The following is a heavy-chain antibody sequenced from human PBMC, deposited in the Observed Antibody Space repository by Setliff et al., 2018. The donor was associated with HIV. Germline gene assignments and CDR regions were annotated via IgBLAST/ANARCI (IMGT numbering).Heavy chain of an antibody. V-gene: IGHV4-39*01. CDR2: IYYSGST. CDR1: GGSISSSSYY. J-gene: IGHJ3*02. CDR3: ARTHGDYVGDAFDI. D-gene: IGHD4-17*01. Sequence: SETLSLTCTVSGGSISSSSYYWGWIRQPPGKGLEWIGSIYYSGSTYYNPSLKSRVTISVDTSKNQFSLKLSSVTAADTAVYYCARTHGDYVGDAFDIWGQGIMVTV.